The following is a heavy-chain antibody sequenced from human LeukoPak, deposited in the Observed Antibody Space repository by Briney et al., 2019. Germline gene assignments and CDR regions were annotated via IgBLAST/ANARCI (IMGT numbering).Heavy chain of an antibody. Sequence: GGSLRLSCAASGFTFSSYWMSWVRQAPGKGLEWVANIKQDGSEKYYVDSVKGRFTISRDSAKNSLYLQMNSLRAEDTAVYYCARGDSGYDFFYWGQGTLVTVSS. J-gene: IGHJ4*02. V-gene: IGHV3-7*01. CDR2: IKQDGSEK. CDR3: ARGDSGYDFFY. CDR1: GFTFSSYW. D-gene: IGHD5-12*01.